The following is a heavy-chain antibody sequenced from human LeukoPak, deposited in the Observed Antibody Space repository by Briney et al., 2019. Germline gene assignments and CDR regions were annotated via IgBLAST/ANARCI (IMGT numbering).Heavy chain of an antibody. J-gene: IGHJ6*03. D-gene: IGHD2-2*01. V-gene: IGHV3-74*01. Sequence: PGGSLRLSCAASGFTFSSYWMHWVRQAPGRGLVWVSRINSDGSSTSYADSVKGRFTISRDNAKNTLYLQMNSLRAEDTAVYYCARDTVGYCSSTSCLDYYYYYMDVWGKGTTVTISS. CDR1: GFTFSSYW. CDR3: ARDTVGYCSSTSCLDYYYYYMDV. CDR2: INSDGSST.